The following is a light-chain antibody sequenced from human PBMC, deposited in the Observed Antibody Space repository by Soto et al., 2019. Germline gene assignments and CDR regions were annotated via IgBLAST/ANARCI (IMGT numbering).Light chain of an antibody. J-gene: IGKJ1*01. CDR3: QQYDSSPRT. CDR1: QSVSSSY. Sequence: IVLTQSPGTLSLSPGERATLSCRASQSVSSSYLAWYQQKPGQAPSLLIYGASSRATGIPDRFSGSGSGTDFTLTISRLEPEDFAVYYCQQYDSSPRTFVQGTKV. CDR2: GAS. V-gene: IGKV3-20*01.